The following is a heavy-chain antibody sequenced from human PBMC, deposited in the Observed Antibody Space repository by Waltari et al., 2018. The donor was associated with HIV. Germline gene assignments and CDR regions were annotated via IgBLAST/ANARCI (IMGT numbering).Heavy chain of an antibody. Sequence: QVQLVQSGAEVKKPGASVKVSCKASGYTFTSYDINWVRKATGQGLEGMGRMNPNSGNTVHAQAYQRRVTMTRNTSISTAYMELSSLRSEDTAVYYCARSAVLYGDYGGYWGQGTLVTVSS. CDR3: ARSAVLYGDYGGY. CDR1: GYTFTSYD. V-gene: IGHV1-8*01. J-gene: IGHJ4*02. CDR2: MNPNSGNT. D-gene: IGHD4-17*01.